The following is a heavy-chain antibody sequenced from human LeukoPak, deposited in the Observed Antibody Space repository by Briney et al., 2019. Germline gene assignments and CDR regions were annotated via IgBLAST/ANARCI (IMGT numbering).Heavy chain of an antibody. J-gene: IGHJ4*02. CDR3: ARNLGSGWYYDY. V-gene: IGHV4-59*08. D-gene: IGHD6-19*01. CDR1: GGSISSYY. Sequence: SETLSLACTVSGGSISSYYWSWIRQPPGKGLEWIGYMYYSGSTNYNPALRSRVTISVDTSKNQFSLKLSSVTAADTAVYYCARNLGSGWYYDYWGQGILVTVSS. CDR2: MYYSGST.